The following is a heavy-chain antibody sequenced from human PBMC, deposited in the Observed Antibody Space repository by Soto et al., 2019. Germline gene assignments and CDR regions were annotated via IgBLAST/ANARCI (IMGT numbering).Heavy chain of an antibody. CDR1: GGSFSGYY. V-gene: IGHV4-34*01. J-gene: IGHJ4*02. D-gene: IGHD6-19*01. CDR2: INHSGST. CDR3: GRWLEAGYYFDY. Sequence: SETLSLTCAVYGGSFSGYYWSWIRQPPGKGLEWIGEINHSGSTNYNPSLKSRVTISVDTSKNQFSLKLSSVTAADTAVYYCGRWLEAGYYFDYWGQGTLVTRLL.